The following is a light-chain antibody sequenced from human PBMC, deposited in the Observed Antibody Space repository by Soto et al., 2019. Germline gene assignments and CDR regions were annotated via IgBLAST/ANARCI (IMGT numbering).Light chain of an antibody. CDR3: SSYTTSSNYV. V-gene: IGLV2-8*01. Sequence: QSAPTQPPSASGSPGQSVTIPCTGTSSDVGDYNYVSWYQQHPGKVPKLLIYEVSKRPSGVPDRFSGSKSGNTASLTVSGLQAEDEADYYCSSYTTSSNYVFGTGTKLTVL. J-gene: IGLJ1*01. CDR2: EVS. CDR1: SSDVGDYNY.